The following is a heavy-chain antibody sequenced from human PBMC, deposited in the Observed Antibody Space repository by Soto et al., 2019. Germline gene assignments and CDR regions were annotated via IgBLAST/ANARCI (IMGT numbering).Heavy chain of an antibody. CDR2: IIPIFGTA. J-gene: IGHJ2*01. Sequence: QVQLVQSGAEVKKPGSSVRVSCKASGGTFSSYAISWVRQAPGQGLEWMGGIIPIFGTANYAQKFQGRVTITADESTSTAYMELSSLRSEDTAVYYCARDRGSGSYDWYFDLWGRGTLVTVSS. CDR1: GGTFSSYA. CDR3: ARDRGSGSYDWYFDL. D-gene: IGHD3-10*01. V-gene: IGHV1-69*01.